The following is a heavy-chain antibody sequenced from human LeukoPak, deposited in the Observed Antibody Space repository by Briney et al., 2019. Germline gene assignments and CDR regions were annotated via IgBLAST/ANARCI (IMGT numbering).Heavy chain of an antibody. CDR3: VKAGLNADIILNS. V-gene: IGHV3-23*01. D-gene: IGHD4-23*01. CDR2: IGASGYRT. J-gene: IGHJ4*02. Sequence: PGGSLRLSCAASGFTFYSYAMGWVRQSPGKGLEWVSAIGASGYRTFYADSVKGRFTISRDNSKNTLYLQMNGLRVEDTAVYYCVKAGLNADIILNSWGQGTLVTVSS. CDR1: GFTFYSYA.